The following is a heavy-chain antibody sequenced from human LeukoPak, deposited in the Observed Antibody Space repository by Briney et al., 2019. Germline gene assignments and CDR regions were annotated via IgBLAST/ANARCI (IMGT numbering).Heavy chain of an antibody. CDR2: IYSGGST. D-gene: IGHD6-25*01. CDR1: VFTVSINY. Sequence: PGGSLRLSCAAPVFTVSINYMRGVRAGPREGLEWVSVIYSGGSTYYADSVKGRFTISRDNSNNTLHLQMNSLRAEDTAVYYCARDLGRGHDYWGQGTLVTVSS. V-gene: IGHV3-53*01. J-gene: IGHJ4*02. CDR3: ARDLGRGHDY.